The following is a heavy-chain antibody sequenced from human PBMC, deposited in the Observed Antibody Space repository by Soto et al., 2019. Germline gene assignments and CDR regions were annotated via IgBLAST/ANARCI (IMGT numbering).Heavy chain of an antibody. J-gene: IGHJ4*02. CDR3: AKDYWHFGSDPLDY. CDR2: ISGGGSTT. Sequence: GGSLRLSCAVSGFTFSSYAMSWVRQAPGKGLYWVSTISGGGSTTYYADSVQGRFAVSRDNSNNTLYLQMNSLRAEDTAVYYCAKDYWHFGSDPLDYWGRGTLVTVSS. D-gene: IGHD3-10*01. CDR1: GFTFSSYA. V-gene: IGHV3-23*01.